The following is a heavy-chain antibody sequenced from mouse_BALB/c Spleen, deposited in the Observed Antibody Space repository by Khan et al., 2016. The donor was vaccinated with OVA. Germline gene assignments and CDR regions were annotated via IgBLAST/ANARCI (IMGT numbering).Heavy chain of an antibody. CDR1: GYTFTSYW. CDR2: IYPGNTDT. Sequence: EVQLQQSGTVLARPGASVKMSCKASGYTFTSYWMHWVKQRPGQGLEWIGDIYPGNTDTNYNQKLTGKAKLTAVTSTSTAYMELCSLTNEASAVYYGTRRNWRVAWFAYWGQGTLVTVSA. D-gene: IGHD4-1*01. J-gene: IGHJ3*01. CDR3: TRRNWRVAWFAY. V-gene: IGHV1-5*01.